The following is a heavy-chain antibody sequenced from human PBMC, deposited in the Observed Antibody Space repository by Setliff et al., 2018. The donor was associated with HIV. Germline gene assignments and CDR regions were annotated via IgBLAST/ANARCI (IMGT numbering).Heavy chain of an antibody. Sequence: GGSVSLSCAASGLIVSSNYMNWVRQTPEKGLEWIASIYSGSNTYYAGSVKGRYTFSIDNSKNTMYLLMDNLRVEDTAIYSCARVPPSDHFFSMDVWGPGTTVTVSS. V-gene: IGHV3-53*01. CDR3: ARVPPSDHFFSMDV. J-gene: IGHJ6*02. CDR2: IYSGSNT. CDR1: GLIVSSNY.